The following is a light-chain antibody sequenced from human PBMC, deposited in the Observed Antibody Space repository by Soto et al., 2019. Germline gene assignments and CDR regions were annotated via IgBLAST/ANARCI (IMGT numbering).Light chain of an antibody. V-gene: IGKV1-39*01. J-gene: IGKJ5*01. CDR1: ESIANY. CDR3: QQNYSPPPIT. Sequence: DIQITQSPSSLSASVGDRFTITWLSSESIANYLNWYQQKPGKAPKLLIYAASTLQSGVPSKFSGSGFGTDFTLTISSLQTEDFATYYCQQNYSPPPITFGQGTRLEIK. CDR2: AAS.